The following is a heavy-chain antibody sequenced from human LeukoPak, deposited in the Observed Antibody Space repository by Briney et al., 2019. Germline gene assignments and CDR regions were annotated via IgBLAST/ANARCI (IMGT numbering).Heavy chain of an antibody. CDR3: ASLTVHSSGYYPGGYYFDY. Sequence: SETLSLTCTVSGGSISSYYWSWIRQPPGKGLEWIGEINHSGSTNYNPSLKSRVTISVDTSKNQFSLKLSSVTAADTAVYYCASLTVHSSGYYPGGYYFDYWGQGTLVTVSS. V-gene: IGHV4-34*01. CDR2: INHSGST. CDR1: GGSISSYY. D-gene: IGHD3-22*01. J-gene: IGHJ4*02.